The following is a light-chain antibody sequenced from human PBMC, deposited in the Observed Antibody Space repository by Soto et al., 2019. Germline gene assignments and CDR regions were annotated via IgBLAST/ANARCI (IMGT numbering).Light chain of an antibody. V-gene: IGLV2-14*01. J-gene: IGLJ3*02. CDR2: DVI. CDR1: SSDVCAYNY. CDR3: TSYTSSVTLV. Sequence: QSVLTQPASVSGSPGQSITISCTGTSSDVCAYNYVSWYQQHPGKVPKLIIYDVINRPSGVSSRFSGSKSVNTASLTISGLQAEDEADYYCTSYTSSVTLVFGGGTKLTVL.